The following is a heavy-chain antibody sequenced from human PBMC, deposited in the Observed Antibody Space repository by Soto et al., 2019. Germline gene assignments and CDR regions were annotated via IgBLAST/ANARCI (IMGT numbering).Heavy chain of an antibody. CDR2: FHSSGST. D-gene: IGHD3-10*01. CDR1: GGSVSSGSYY. V-gene: IGHV4-61*01. CDR3: ARAPRGNYGYPSYVDY. J-gene: IGHJ4*02. Sequence: SETLSLTCTDSGGSVSSGSYYWSWIRQSPGMGLEWIGYFHSSGSTNYNPSLKSRVTISVDTSQNQLSLKLNSVTAADTAVYYCARAPRGNYGYPSYVDYLGQGTLVTVSS.